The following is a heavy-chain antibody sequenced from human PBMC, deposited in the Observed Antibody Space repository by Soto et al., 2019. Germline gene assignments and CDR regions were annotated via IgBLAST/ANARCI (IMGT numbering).Heavy chain of an antibody. CDR2: ISWTSGSI. CDR1: GFTFDDYA. D-gene: IGHD1-7*01. Sequence: EVQLVESGGGLVQPGRSLRLSCAASGFTFDDYAMHWVRQAPGKGLEWVSGISWTSGSIGYADSVKGRFTISRDIAKNSLYRQMNSLRAADTALYYCAKASRYSWNYVRFAPWGEGTLVTVSS. CDR3: AKASRYSWNYVRFAP. J-gene: IGHJ5*02. V-gene: IGHV3-9*01.